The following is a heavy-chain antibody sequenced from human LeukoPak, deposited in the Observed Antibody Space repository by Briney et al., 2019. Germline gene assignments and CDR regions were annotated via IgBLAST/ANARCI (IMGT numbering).Heavy chain of an antibody. CDR3: ASGGGYFDY. Sequence: SVKVSCKASGGTFSSYAISWVRQAPGQGLEWMGGIIPIFGTANYAQKLQGRVTMTTDTSTSTAYMELRSLRSDDTAVYYCASGGGYFDYWGQGTLVTVSS. CDR1: GGTFSSYA. V-gene: IGHV1-69*05. D-gene: IGHD3-16*01. J-gene: IGHJ4*02. CDR2: IIPIFGTA.